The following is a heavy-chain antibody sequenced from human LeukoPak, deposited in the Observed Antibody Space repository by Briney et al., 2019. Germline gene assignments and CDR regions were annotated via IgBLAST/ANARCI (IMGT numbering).Heavy chain of an antibody. V-gene: IGHV1-69*06. CDR3: ARDAEPTAMVTGSWFDP. J-gene: IGHJ5*02. CDR1: GGTFSSYA. Sequence: SVKVSCKASGGTFSSYAISWVRQAPGQGLEWMGGIIPIFGTANYAQKFQSRVTITADKSTSTAYMELSSLRSEDTAVYYCARDAEPTAMVTGSWFDPWGQGTLVTVSS. CDR2: IIPIFGTA. D-gene: IGHD5-18*01.